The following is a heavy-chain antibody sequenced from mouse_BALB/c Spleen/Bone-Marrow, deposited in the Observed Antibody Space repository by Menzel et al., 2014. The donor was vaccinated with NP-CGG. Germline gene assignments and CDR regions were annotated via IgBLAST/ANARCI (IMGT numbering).Heavy chain of an antibody. CDR2: IGSGGXYI. D-gene: IGHD1-1*01. J-gene: IGHJ4*01. Sequence: EVQRVESGGDLVKPGGSLKLSCAASGFTFSHYGMSWVRQTPDKRLEWVATIGSGGXYIYYSDSVKGRFTISRDNAKNILYLQMSSLKSEDTAMYYCARHLLLRSSNTMDYWGQGTSVTVSS. V-gene: IGHV5-6*01. CDR1: GFTFSHYG. CDR3: ARHLLLRSSNTMDY.